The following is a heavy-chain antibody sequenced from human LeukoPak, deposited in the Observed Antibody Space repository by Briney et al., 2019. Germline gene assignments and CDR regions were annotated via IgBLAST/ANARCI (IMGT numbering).Heavy chain of an antibody. CDR2: ISYDGSDE. CDR1: GLAFSSYS. CDR3: ARDFTPEWFDIH. D-gene: IGHD3-3*01. V-gene: IGHV3-30*04. Sequence: GGSPRLSCVASGLAFSSYSMHWVRQAPGKGLEWVGVISYDGSDEYYTDSVKGRFTISRDNSKNTVYLQMNSLRADDTAVYYCARDFTPEWFDIHWGQGTLVTVS. J-gene: IGHJ4*02.